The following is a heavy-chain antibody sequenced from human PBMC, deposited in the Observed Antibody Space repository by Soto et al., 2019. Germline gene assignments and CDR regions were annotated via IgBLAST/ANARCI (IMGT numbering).Heavy chain of an antibody. CDR3: ASGVRSWRGEFLAHNAD. V-gene: IGHV4-38-2*01. D-gene: IGHD3-10*01. CDR2: IYHSGST. J-gene: IGHJ1*01. CDR1: GYSIGSGYY. Sequence: PWKNVPITCAPYGYSIGSGYYCGGIRQPPGKGLEWIGSIYHSGSTYYNPSLKSRVTISVDTSKNKFSLKLSSVTAADTAVDYCASGVRSWRGEFLAHNADRGQDT.